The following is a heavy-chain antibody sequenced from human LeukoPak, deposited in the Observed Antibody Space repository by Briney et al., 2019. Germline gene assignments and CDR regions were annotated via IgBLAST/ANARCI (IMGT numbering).Heavy chain of an antibody. CDR3: ARSIQLWLIDY. V-gene: IGHV4-34*01. D-gene: IGHD5-18*01. Sequence: PSETLSLTCAVYGGSFSNYYWTWIRQPPGKGLEWIGEINHSGSTNYNPSLKSRVTISVDTSKNQFSLKLSSVTAADTAVYYCARSIQLWLIDYWGQGTLVTVSS. J-gene: IGHJ4*02. CDR1: GGSFSNYY. CDR2: INHSGST.